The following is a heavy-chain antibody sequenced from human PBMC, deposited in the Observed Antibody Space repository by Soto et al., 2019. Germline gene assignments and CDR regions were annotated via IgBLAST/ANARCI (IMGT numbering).Heavy chain of an antibody. J-gene: IGHJ6*02. V-gene: IGHV3-33*01. CDR2: IWYDGSNK. CDR1: GFTFSSYG. D-gene: IGHD6-13*01. CDR3: ARDHGIAAAGTGYYYGMDV. Sequence: GGSLRLSCAASGFTFSSYGMHWVCQAPGKGLEWVAVIWYDGSNKYYADSVKGRFTISRDNSKNTLYLQMNSLRAEDTAVYYCARDHGIAAAGTGYYYGMDVWGQGTTVTVSS.